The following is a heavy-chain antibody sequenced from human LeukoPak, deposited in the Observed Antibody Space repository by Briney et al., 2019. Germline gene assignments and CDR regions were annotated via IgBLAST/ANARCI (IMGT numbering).Heavy chain of an antibody. V-gene: IGHV4-38-2*02. Sequence: SETLSLTCTVSGYSISSGYYWGWIRQPPGKGLEWIGSIYHSGSTYYNPSLKSRVTISVNTSKNQFSLKLSSVPAADTAVYYCARARVVPAAIRRPDAFDIWGQGTMVTVSS. D-gene: IGHD2-2*01. CDR2: IYHSGST. J-gene: IGHJ3*02. CDR3: ARARVVPAAIRRPDAFDI. CDR1: GYSISSGYY.